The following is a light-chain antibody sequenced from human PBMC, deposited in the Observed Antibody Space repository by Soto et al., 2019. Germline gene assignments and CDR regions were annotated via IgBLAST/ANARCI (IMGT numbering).Light chain of an antibody. J-gene: IGKJ5*01. V-gene: IGKV1-5*03. CDR1: QTISRW. CDR3: QQYNAA. Sequence: CLVGRDTIACRASQTISRWLAWYQQKPGKAPKLLISQASTLEAGVPSRFSGTGSGTEFTLTINSLQPDDFATYYCQQYNAAFGQGTRLEIK. CDR2: QAS.